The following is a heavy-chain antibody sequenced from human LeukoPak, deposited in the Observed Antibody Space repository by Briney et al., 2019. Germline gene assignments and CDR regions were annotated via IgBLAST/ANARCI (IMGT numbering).Heavy chain of an antibody. CDR2: MNPNSGNT. D-gene: IGHD3-22*01. V-gene: IGHV1-18*01. J-gene: IGHJ3*02. CDR1: GYTFTSYD. CDR3: ARRSRATYYYDSSGYYYEGFDDAFDI. Sequence: ASVKVSCKASGYTFTSYDINWVRQATGQGLEWMGWMNPNSGNTNYAQKLQGRVTMTTDTSTSTAYMELRSLRSDDTAVYYCARRSRATYYYDSSGYYYEGFDDAFDIWGQGTMVTVSS.